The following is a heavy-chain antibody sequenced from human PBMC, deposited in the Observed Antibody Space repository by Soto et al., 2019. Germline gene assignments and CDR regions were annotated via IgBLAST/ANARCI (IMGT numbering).Heavy chain of an antibody. CDR1: GFTVSSNS. V-gene: IGHV3-53*01. D-gene: IGHD6-19*01. J-gene: IGHJ4*02. CDR3: ARPLTPVVGTPLHN. CDR2: IYSGGNV. Sequence: EVQLVESGGGLSQPGGSLRLSCAASGFTVSSNSFTWVRQAPGKGLEWVSVIYSGGNVYYADSVKGRFTISRDNSKNTVYLQMTSLRAEDTAVYYCARPLTPVVGTPLHNWGQGALVTVSS.